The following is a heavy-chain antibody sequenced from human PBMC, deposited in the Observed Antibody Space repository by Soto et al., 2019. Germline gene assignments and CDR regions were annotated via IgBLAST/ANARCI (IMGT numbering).Heavy chain of an antibody. D-gene: IGHD3-10*01. CDR3: VGGQYYFDY. J-gene: IGHJ4*02. CDR2: ISYDGSNK. Sequence: QVQLVESGGGVVQPGRSLRLSCAASGFPFTPYGMHWVREGPGKGLEWVAVISYDGSNKFYADSVKGRFTISRDNSKNTLYLQMNSLRPEDTALYYCVGGQYYFDYRGQGTLVIVSS. V-gene: IGHV3-30*03. CDR1: GFPFTPYG.